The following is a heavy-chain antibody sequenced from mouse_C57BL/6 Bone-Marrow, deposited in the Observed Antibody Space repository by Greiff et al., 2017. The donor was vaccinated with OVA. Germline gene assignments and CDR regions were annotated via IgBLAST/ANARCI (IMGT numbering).Heavy chain of an antibody. Sequence: VQLQQSGAELVRPGASVTLSCKASGYTFTDYEMHWVKQTPVHGLEWIGAMDPETGGTAYNQKFKGKAILTADKSSSTAYMELRSLTSEDSAVYYCTRSYSNYGDFAYWGQGTTLTVSS. D-gene: IGHD2-5*01. CDR3: TRSYSNYGDFAY. J-gene: IGHJ2*01. CDR1: GYTFTDYE. V-gene: IGHV1-15*01. CDR2: MDPETGGT.